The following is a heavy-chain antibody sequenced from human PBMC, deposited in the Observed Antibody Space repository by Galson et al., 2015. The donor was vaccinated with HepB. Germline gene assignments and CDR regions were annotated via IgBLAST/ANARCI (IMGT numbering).Heavy chain of an antibody. CDR2: ISGSGGST. CDR1: GFTFSNYA. CDR3: AKAPSSGYSSGWYGECFDY. V-gene: IGHV3-23*01. D-gene: IGHD6-19*01. Sequence: SLRLSCAASGFTFSNYAMTWVRQAPGKGLEWVSGISGSGGSTNYADSVKGRFTISRDNSKNTLFLQMNSLRAEDTALYYCAKAPSSGYSSGWYGECFDYWGQGTLVTVSS. J-gene: IGHJ4*02.